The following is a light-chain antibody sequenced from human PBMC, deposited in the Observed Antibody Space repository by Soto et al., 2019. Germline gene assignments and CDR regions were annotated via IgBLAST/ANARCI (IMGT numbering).Light chain of an antibody. CDR3: QQYGSSPRT. CDR1: QTVTSSF. CDR2: GAS. J-gene: IGKJ1*01. V-gene: IGKV3-20*01. Sequence: IVLTQSPGSLSLSPGERATLSCRASQTVTSSFLAWYQQKPGQAPRLLISGASNRATDIPDRFSGSGSGTDFTLAISRVEPEDFAVYYCQQYGSSPRTFGQGTKVDIK.